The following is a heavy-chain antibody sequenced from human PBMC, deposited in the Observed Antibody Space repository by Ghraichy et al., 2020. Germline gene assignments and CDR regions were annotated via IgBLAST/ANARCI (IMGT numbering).Heavy chain of an antibody. CDR3: AKDLWAIVLVPALGH. D-gene: IGHD2-2*01. CDR1: GFTFSSYA. J-gene: IGHJ1*01. CDR2: ISGTGSAT. Sequence: GGSLRLSCAASGFTFSSYAMSWVRQAPGKGLEWVSGISGTGSATYYADSVKGRFTISRDSSNSTLFLHMKNLRAEDTAVYYCAKDLWAIVLVPALGHWGQGSLVSVSS. V-gene: IGHV3-23*01.